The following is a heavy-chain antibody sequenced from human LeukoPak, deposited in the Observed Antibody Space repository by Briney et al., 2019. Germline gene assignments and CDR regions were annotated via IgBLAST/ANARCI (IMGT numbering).Heavy chain of an antibody. CDR3: ARGVWFGNL. J-gene: IGHJ4*02. CDR2: IYYSGST. V-gene: IGHV4-59*01. Sequence: PSETLSLTCTVSGGSISSDYWSCIRQPPGKGLEWIGHIYYSGSTNYNPSLKSRVTISVDTSKNQFSLKLSSVTAADTAVYYCARGVWFGNLWGQGTLVTFSS. CDR1: GGSISSDY. D-gene: IGHD3-10*01.